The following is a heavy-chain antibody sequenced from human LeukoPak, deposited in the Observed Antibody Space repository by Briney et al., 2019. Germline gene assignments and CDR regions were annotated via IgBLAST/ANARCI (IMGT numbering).Heavy chain of an antibody. D-gene: IGHD2-2*01. CDR1: GYRVSSNSVM. Sequence: SQTLSVTCAISGYRVSSNSVMWNWIRQSPSRGLEWLGRTYYRSTWYNDYAVSVRGRITVNPDTSKNQFSLHLNSVTPEDTAVYYCARRLTQYDCFDPWGQGILVTVSS. J-gene: IGHJ5*02. V-gene: IGHV6-1*01. CDR3: ARRLTQYDCFDP. CDR2: TYYRSTWYN.